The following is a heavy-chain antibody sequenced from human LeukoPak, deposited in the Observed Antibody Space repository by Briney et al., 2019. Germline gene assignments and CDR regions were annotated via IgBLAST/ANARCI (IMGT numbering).Heavy chain of an antibody. J-gene: IGHJ6*03. CDR2: ISAYNGNT. V-gene: IGHV1-18*01. CDR1: GYTFSTYG. CDR3: ARGPSITMVRGGQWYYYMDV. D-gene: IGHD3-10*01. Sequence: ASVKVSCKASGYTFSTYGITWVRQAPGQGLEWMGWISAYNGNTNYAQKLQGRVTMTTDTSTSTAYMELRSLRSDDTAVYYCARGPSITMVRGGQWYYYMDVWGKGTTVTISS.